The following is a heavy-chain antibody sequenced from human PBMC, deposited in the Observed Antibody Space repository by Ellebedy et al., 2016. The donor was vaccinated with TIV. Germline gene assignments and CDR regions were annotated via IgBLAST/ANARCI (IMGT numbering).Heavy chain of an antibody. V-gene: IGHV4-34*01. CDR2: INHSRIT. Sequence: MPSETLSLTCAVYGGSFSGYYWSWIRQPPGKGLEWIGEINHSRITNYNPSLKSRVTISVDTSKNQFSLKLRSVTAADTAEYYCARWVAVAATYCDYWGQGTLVTVSS. J-gene: IGHJ4*02. CDR3: ARWVAVAATYCDY. CDR1: GGSFSGYY. D-gene: IGHD6-19*01.